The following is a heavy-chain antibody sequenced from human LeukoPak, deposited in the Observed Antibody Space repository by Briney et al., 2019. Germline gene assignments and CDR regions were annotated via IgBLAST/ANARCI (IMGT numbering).Heavy chain of an antibody. CDR3: ARCKKNNYDSSGYHGDWFDP. J-gene: IGHJ5*02. D-gene: IGHD3-22*01. CDR2: IYYSGST. V-gene: IGHV4-39*01. CDR1: GASISGSGYY. Sequence: SETLSLTCAVSGASISGSGYYRGWIRQPPGKGLEWIGSIYYSGSTYYNPSLKSRVTISVDTSKNQFSLKLSSVTAADTAVYYCARCKKNNYDSSGYHGDWFDPWGQGTLVAVSS.